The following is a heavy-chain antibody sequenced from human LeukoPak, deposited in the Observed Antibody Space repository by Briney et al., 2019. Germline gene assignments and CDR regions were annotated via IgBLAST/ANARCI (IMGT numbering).Heavy chain of an antibody. CDR1: GGSISSYY. V-gene: IGHV4-59*01. Sequence: SETLSLTCTVSGGSISSYYWSWIRQPPGKGLEWIGYIYYGGSTNYNPSLKSRVTISVDTSKNQFSLKLSSVTAADTAVYYCARAGFWSNYYQLYDYWGQGTLVTVSS. D-gene: IGHD3-3*01. CDR3: ARAGFWSNYYQLYDY. J-gene: IGHJ4*02. CDR2: IYYGGST.